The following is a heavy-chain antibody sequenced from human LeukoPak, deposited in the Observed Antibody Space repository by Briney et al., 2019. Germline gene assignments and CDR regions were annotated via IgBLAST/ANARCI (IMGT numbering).Heavy chain of an antibody. CDR1: GGTFSSYA. D-gene: IGHD6-13*01. V-gene: IGHV1-69*05. CDR2: IIPIFGTA. J-gene: IGHJ4*02. Sequence: SVKVSCKASGGTFSSYAISWVRQAPGQGLEWMGRIIPIFGTASYAQKFQGRVTITTDESTSTAYMELSSLRSEDTAVYYCARGQLAAGTYDYWGQGTLVTVSS. CDR3: ARGQLAAGTYDY.